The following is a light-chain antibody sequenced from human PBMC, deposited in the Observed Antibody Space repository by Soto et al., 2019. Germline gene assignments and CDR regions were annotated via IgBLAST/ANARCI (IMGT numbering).Light chain of an antibody. J-gene: IGKJ4*01. CDR2: GAS. V-gene: IGKV3-15*01. Sequence: EVVVTRWQAKVSGYTGKVATRSCRARQRFTSNLAWYQQKPGQAPRLLIYGASTRATGIPARFSGSGSGTEFTLTISSRQSEDFAVYYCQQYGTAPLTFGGGTKVDIK. CDR3: QQYGTAPLT. CDR1: QRFTSN.